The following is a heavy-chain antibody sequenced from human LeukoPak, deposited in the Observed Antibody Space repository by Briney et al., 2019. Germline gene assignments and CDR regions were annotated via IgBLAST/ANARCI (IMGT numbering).Heavy chain of an antibody. V-gene: IGHV3-23*01. J-gene: IGHJ4*02. Sequence: PGGSLRLSCAASGFTFNTYAMSWVRQAPGKGLEWVSSISSSGDSTYSADSVKGRFTISRDNPMNTLYLQMNSLRAEDTAVYYCAKGRTGYSYGYGIDYWGQGTLVTVSS. CDR2: ISSSGDST. CDR1: GFTFNTYA. CDR3: AKGRTGYSYGYGIDY. D-gene: IGHD5-18*01.